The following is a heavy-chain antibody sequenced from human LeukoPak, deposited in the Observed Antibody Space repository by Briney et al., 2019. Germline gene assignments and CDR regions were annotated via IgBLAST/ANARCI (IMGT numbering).Heavy chain of an antibody. Sequence: SETLSLTCTASGGSISSSSYYWGWIRQPPGKGLEWIGSIYYSGSTYYNPSLKSRVTISVDTSKNQFSLKLSSVTAADTAVYYCARTLAIYGGSDYYYVERNLDFWGQGTLVTVSS. D-gene: IGHD2-21*02. V-gene: IGHV4-39*01. J-gene: IGHJ4*02. CDR1: GGSISSSSYY. CDR3: ARTLAIYGGSDYYYVERNLDF. CDR2: IYYSGST.